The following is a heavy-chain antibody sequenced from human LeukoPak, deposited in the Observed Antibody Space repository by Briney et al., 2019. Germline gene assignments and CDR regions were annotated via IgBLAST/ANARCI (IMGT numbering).Heavy chain of an antibody. V-gene: IGHV3-48*03. CDR3: ARGGQLLWFGELLYPQYYFDY. CDR1: GFTFSSYE. D-gene: IGHD3-10*01. Sequence: GGSLRLSCAASGFTFSSYEMNWVRQAPGKGLEWVSYISSSGSTIYYADSVKGRFTISRDNAKNSLYLQMNSLRAEDTAVYYCARGGQLLWFGELLYPQYYFDYWGQGTLVTVSS. CDR2: ISSSGSTI. J-gene: IGHJ4*02.